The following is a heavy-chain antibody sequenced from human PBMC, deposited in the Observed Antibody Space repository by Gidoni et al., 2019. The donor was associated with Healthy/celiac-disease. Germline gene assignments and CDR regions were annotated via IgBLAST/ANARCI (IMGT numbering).Heavy chain of an antibody. CDR2: IYYSGST. V-gene: IGHV4-59*01. CDR3: ARDSREASPQSINYYYYGMDV. J-gene: IGHJ6*02. Sequence: QVQLQESGPGLVKPSETLSLTCTVSGGSISSYYWRWIRQPPGKGLEWIGYIYYSGSTNYNPSLKSRVTISVDTSKNQFSLKLSSVTAADTAVYYCARDSREASPQSINYYYYGMDVWGQGTTVTVSS. CDR1: GGSISSYY.